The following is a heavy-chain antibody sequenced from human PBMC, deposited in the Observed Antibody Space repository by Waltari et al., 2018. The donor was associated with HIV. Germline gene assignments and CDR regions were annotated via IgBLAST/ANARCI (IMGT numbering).Heavy chain of an antibody. Sequence: QVQLVESGGGVVQPGRSLRLSCAVSGFTFSSYGMHWVRQAPGKGLEWVAVIWYDGSKKYYADSVKGRFTISRDNSKYTLYLQMNSLRDEDTAVYYCARGVHDFYYGMDVWGQGTSVTVSS. J-gene: IGHJ6*02. CDR2: IWYDGSKK. V-gene: IGHV3-33*01. CDR1: GFTFSSYG. CDR3: ARGVHDFYYGMDV.